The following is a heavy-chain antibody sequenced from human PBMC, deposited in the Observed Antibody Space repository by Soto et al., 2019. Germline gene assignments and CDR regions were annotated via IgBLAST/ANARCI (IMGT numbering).Heavy chain of an antibody. J-gene: IGHJ6*02. CDR3: AADNGYSSGWYQYYGMDV. CDR1: GFTFTSSA. Sequence: SVKVSCKASGFTFTSSAVQWVRQARGQRLEWIGWIVVGSGNTNYAQKFQERVTITRDMSTSTAYMELSSLRSEDTAVYYCAADNGYSSGWYQYYGMDVWGQGTTVTVSS. D-gene: IGHD6-19*01. CDR2: IVVGSGNT. V-gene: IGHV1-58*01.